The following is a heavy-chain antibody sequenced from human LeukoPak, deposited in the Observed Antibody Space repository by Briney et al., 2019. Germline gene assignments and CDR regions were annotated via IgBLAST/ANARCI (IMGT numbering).Heavy chain of an antibody. CDR3: ARSARDIVVVPAAIPYFDY. CDR1: GGSISSYY. D-gene: IGHD2-2*01. Sequence: PSETLSLTCTVSGGSISSYYWSWIRQPPGKGLEWIGYIYYSGSTNYNPSLKSRVTISVDTSRNQFSLKLSSVTAADTAVYHCARSARDIVVVPAAIPYFDYWGQGTLVTVSS. CDR2: IYYSGST. J-gene: IGHJ4*02. V-gene: IGHV4-59*08.